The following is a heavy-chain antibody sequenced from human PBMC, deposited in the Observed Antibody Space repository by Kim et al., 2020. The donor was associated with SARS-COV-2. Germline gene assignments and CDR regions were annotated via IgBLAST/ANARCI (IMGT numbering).Heavy chain of an antibody. CDR3: AREVEMATIGN. D-gene: IGHD5-12*01. CDR2: I. V-gene: IGHV3-21*01. J-gene: IGHJ4*02. Sequence: IYYADSVKGRFTISRDNAKNSLYLQMNSLRAEDTAVYYCAREVEMATIGNWGQGTLVTVSS.